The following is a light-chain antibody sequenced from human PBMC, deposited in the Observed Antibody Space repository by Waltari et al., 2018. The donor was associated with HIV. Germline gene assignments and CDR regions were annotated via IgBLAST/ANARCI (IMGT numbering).Light chain of an antibody. CDR1: SPKIGSNT. V-gene: IGLV1-44*01. CDR2: TNN. J-gene: IGLJ3*02. Sequence: SVLTQPPSASGTPGQRVTIPCSGSSPKIGSNTLNWHHQLPGTAPQLLIYTNNQRPSGVPDRFAGSKSGTSASLAISGLQSEDEADYYCAAWDDSLNGWVFGGGTKLTVL. CDR3: AAWDDSLNGWV.